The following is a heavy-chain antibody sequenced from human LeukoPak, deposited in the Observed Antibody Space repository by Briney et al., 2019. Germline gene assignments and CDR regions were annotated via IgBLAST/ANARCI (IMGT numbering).Heavy chain of an antibody. D-gene: IGHD6-19*01. CDR1: GFTFNVYS. V-gene: IGHV3-21*01. Sequence: GGSLRRSCAASGFTFNVYSMNWVRQAPGKGLEWVSSISSSSSYIYYADSVKGRFTISRDNAKNSLYLQMNSLRAEDTAVYYCAREHRGWHLHYYYYMDVWGKGTTVTVSS. CDR3: AREHRGWHLHYYYYMDV. J-gene: IGHJ6*03. CDR2: ISSSSSYI.